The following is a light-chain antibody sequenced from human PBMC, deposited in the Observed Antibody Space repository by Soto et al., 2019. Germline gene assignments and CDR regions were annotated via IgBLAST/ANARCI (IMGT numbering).Light chain of an antibody. CDR2: GAS. Sequence: EIVMTQSPATLSVSPGERATLSCRASQSVSSNLAWYQQKPGQAPRLLIYGASTRATGIPARSSGSGSGTEFTITISSLQSEDFAVYYCQQYNNWPPYTFGQGTKLEIK. J-gene: IGKJ2*01. V-gene: IGKV3-15*01. CDR3: QQYNNWPPYT. CDR1: QSVSSN.